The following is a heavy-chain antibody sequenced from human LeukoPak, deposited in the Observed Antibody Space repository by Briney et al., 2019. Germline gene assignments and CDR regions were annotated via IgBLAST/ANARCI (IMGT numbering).Heavy chain of an antibody. D-gene: IGHD3-22*01. J-gene: IGHJ4*02. V-gene: IGHV4-39*07. Sequence: NPSETLSLTCTVPGGSISSGGYYWSWIRQPPGKGLEWIGEINHSGSTNYNPSLKSRVTISVDTSKNQFSLKLSSVTAADTAVYYCARGPTKKRDYYDSSDYPYWGQGTLVTVSS. CDR2: INHSGST. CDR1: GGSISSGGYY. CDR3: ARGPTKKRDYYDSSDYPY.